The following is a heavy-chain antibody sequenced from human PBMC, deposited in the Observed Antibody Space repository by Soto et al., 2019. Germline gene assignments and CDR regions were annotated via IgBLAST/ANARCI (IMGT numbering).Heavy chain of an antibody. D-gene: IGHD2-2*01. V-gene: IGHV3-21*01. CDR2: ISKGDYA. J-gene: IGHJ4*02. CDR3: AREDSIIIPAVSDF. CDR1: GFAFNNYG. Sequence: GSLRLSCTVSGFAFNNYGINWVRQAPGKGLEWVSSISKGDYAYYSDSVKGRFAISRDNAKSSVSLQMNTLRVEDTAVYYCAREDSIIIPAVSDFWGQGTLVTVSS.